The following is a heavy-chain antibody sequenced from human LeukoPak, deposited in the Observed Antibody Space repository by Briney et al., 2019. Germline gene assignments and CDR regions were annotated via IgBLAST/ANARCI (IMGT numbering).Heavy chain of an antibody. CDR3: ARASITMVRGVRGYYYYYMDV. D-gene: IGHD3-10*01. Sequence: GGSLRLSCAASGFTFSSYWMSWVRQAPGKGLEWVAHIKQDGSEKYYVDSVKGRFTISRDNAKNSLYLQMNSLRAEDTAVYYCARASITMVRGVRGYYYYYMDVWGKGTTVTISS. V-gene: IGHV3-7*01. J-gene: IGHJ6*03. CDR1: GFTFSSYW. CDR2: IKQDGSEK.